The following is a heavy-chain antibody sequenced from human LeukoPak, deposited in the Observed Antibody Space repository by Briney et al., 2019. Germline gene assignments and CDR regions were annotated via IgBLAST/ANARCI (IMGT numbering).Heavy chain of an antibody. Sequence: GGSLRLSCAASGFTFSSYWMHWVRQAPGKGLEWVSGINWNGGSTGYADSLKGRFTISRDNAKNSLYLQMNSLRAEDTALYYCARGYGSGEDGDYWGQGTLVTVSS. D-gene: IGHD3-10*01. V-gene: IGHV3-20*04. CDR3: ARGYGSGEDGDY. CDR1: GFTFSSYW. CDR2: INWNGGST. J-gene: IGHJ4*02.